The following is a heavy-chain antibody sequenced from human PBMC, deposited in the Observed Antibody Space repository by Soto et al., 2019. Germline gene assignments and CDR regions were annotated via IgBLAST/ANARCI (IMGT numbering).Heavy chain of an antibody. V-gene: IGHV1-18*01. Sequence: ASVKVSCKASGYTFIRYGISWVRQAPGQGLEWMGWISTHNGNTYYAQNFQGRVTMTSDTPTSTAYMELRGLRSDDTAFYYCVXDEISSAGLDPWG. CDR3: VXDEISSAGLDP. CDR2: ISTHNGNT. J-gene: IGHJ5*02. CDR1: GYTFIRYG.